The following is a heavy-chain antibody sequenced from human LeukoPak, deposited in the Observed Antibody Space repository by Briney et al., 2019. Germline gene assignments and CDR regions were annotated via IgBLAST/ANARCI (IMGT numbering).Heavy chain of an antibody. CDR2: ITGSGDTT. Sequence: GASLRLSCAASGFIFRNYAMSWVRQAPGKGLEWVSAITGSGDTTYYADSVKGRFTISRDNSKNTLYVGMNTLRAEDTAVYYCAKWGDYDILTGYYVSDFWGQGTLVTVSS. CDR3: AKWGDYDILTGYYVSDF. D-gene: IGHD3-9*01. CDR1: GFIFRNYA. J-gene: IGHJ4*02. V-gene: IGHV3-23*01.